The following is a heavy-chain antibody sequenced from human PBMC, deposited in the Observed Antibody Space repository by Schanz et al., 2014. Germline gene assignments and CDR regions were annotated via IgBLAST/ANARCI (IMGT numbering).Heavy chain of an antibody. CDR2: ISYDGSSK. CDR3: ARGIITMVRGGDVGAFDT. CDR1: GFTFSSYG. Sequence: QVQLVESGGGVVQPGRSLRLSCAASGFTFSSYGMHWVRQAPGKGLEWVALISYDGSSKNHADSVQGRFTISRDNAENTLYLQMNSLRVEDTAVYYCARGIITMVRGGDVGAFDTWGQGTMVTVSS. V-gene: IGHV3-33*01. J-gene: IGHJ3*02. D-gene: IGHD3-10*01.